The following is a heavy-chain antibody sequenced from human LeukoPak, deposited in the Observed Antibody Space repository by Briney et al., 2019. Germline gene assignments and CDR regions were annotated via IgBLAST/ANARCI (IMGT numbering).Heavy chain of an antibody. Sequence: ASAKVSCKASGHTFTSYGISWVRQAPGQGLEWMGWISAYNGNTNYAQKLQGRVTMTTDTSTSTAYMELRSLRSDDTAVYYCARDLSKKWFDPWGQGTPVTVSS. V-gene: IGHV1-18*01. CDR1: GHTFTSYG. J-gene: IGHJ5*02. CDR2: ISAYNGNT. D-gene: IGHD2/OR15-2a*01. CDR3: ARDLSKKWFDP.